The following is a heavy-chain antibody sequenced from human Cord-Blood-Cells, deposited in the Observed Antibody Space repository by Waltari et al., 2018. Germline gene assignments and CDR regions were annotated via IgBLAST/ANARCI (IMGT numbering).Heavy chain of an antibody. D-gene: IGHD1-26*01. Sequence: QVQLQASGPGLVKPSETLSLTCAVSGYSISSGYYWGWIRQPPGKGLEWIGSIYHSGSTYYNPSLKSRVTISVDTSKNQFSLKLSSVTAADTAVYYCARLKVGATAFDIWGQGTMVTVSS. J-gene: IGHJ3*02. V-gene: IGHV4-38-2*01. CDR2: IYHSGST. CDR3: ARLKVGATAFDI. CDR1: GYSISSGYY.